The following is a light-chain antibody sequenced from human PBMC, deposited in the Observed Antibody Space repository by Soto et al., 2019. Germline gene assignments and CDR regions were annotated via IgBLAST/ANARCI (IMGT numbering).Light chain of an antibody. CDR2: DAS. V-gene: IGKV1-33*01. CDR3: QQYDHLPFT. J-gene: IGKJ3*01. CDR1: QDISNY. Sequence: DIQMTQSPSSLSASVGDRVTITCQASQDISNYLNWFQQKPGKAPKLLIYDASNLETGVPSRFSGSGSGTDFTFTISSLQPEDIATYFCQQYDHLPFTVGPGTKVDIK.